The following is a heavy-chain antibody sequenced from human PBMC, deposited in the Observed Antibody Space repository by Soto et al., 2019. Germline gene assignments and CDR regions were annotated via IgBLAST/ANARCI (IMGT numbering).Heavy chain of an antibody. CDR3: AKGLIIGRGYCGGGSCFSDY. CDR2: ISYDGSNK. V-gene: IGHV3-30*18. CDR1: GFTFSSYG. D-gene: IGHD2-15*01. J-gene: IGHJ4*02. Sequence: QVQLVESGGGVVQPGRSLRLSCAASGFTFSSYGMHWVRQAPGKGLEWVAVISYDGSNKYYADSVKSRFTISRDNSKNTLYLQVNSLRAEDTAVYYCAKGLIIGRGYCGGGSCFSDYWGQGTLVTVSS.